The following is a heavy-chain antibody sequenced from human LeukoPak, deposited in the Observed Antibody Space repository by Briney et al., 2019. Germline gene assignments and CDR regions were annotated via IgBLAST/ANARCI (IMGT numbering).Heavy chain of an antibody. D-gene: IGHD3-22*01. CDR1: GFTFSSHA. J-gene: IGHJ4*02. V-gene: IGHV3-23*01. CDR3: VYYDSSGYSYGRLRY. Sequence: GGSLRLSCAASGFTFSSHAMSWVRQTPEKRLEWVSGINADSASRDYVDSVKGRFTISRDNSRNTLYMQMNSLRADDTALYFCVYYDSSGYSYGRLRYWGQGTPVTVSS. CDR2: INADSASR.